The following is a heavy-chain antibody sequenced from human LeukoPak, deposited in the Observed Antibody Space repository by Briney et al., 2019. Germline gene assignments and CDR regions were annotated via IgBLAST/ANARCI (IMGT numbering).Heavy chain of an antibody. CDR2: IYTSGST. CDR1: GGSISGYY. J-gene: IGHJ6*03. V-gene: IGHV4-4*07. Sequence: SETLSLTCTVSGGSISGYYWSWIRQPAGKGLEWIGRIYTSGSTNYNPCLKSRVTMSVDTSKNQFSLKLSSVTAADTAVYYCAREVRGRYSYLYYYYYYMDAWGKGTTVTVSS. CDR3: AREVRGRYSYLYYYYYYMDA. D-gene: IGHD5-18*01.